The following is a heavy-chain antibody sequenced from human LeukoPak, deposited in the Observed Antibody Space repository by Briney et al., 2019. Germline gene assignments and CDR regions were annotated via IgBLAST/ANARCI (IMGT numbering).Heavy chain of an antibody. V-gene: IGHV2-5*01. D-gene: IGHD1-26*01. CDR1: GFSLSTSGVG. J-gene: IGHJ4*02. CDR3: ALVSGSYFDY. CDR2: IYWNDDK. Sequence: SGPTLVKPTQTLTLTCTFSGFSLSTSGVGVGWSRQLPGKALEWLALIYWNDDKRYSPSLKSRLTITEDTSKNQVVLTMTNMDPVDTATYYCALVSGSYFDYWGQGTLVTVSS.